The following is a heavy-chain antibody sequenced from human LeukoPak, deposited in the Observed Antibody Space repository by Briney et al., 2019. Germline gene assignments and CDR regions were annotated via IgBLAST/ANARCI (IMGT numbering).Heavy chain of an antibody. CDR1: GYTFPAYY. CDR3: ARGEDNGDDFDY. D-gene: IGHD4-17*01. Sequence: ASVTVSFKGSGYTFPAYYMHWVRQAPGQGLEWMGWINPNSGTKYAQKFQGWVTVTRDTSISTAYMEVSRLRSDDTAVYYCARGEDNGDDFDYWGQGTLVTVSS. V-gene: IGHV1-2*04. J-gene: IGHJ4*02. CDR2: INPNSGT.